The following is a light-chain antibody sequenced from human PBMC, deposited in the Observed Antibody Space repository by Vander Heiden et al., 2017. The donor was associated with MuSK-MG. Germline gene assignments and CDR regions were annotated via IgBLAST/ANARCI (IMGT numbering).Light chain of an antibody. J-gene: IGLJ3*02. CDR3: AAWDDSLSGGV. Sequence: QPVLTQPPSPSAPPGQRVTISCSGSSSNIGRNNVYWYQQVPGTAPKVLIYRNDQRPSGVPDRFSGSKSGTSASLAISGLRSEDEANYYCAAWDDSLSGGVFGGGTKLTVL. CDR1: SSNIGRNN. V-gene: IGLV1-47*01. CDR2: RND.